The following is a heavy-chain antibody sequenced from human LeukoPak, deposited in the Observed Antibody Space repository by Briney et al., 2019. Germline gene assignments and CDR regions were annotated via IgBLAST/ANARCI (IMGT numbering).Heavy chain of an antibody. CDR3: ARDVGYCSSTSCYFDY. CDR2: IIPIFGTA. CDR1: GYTFTSYY. J-gene: IGHJ4*02. V-gene: IGHV1-69*13. Sequence: ASVKVSCKASGYTFTSYYMHWVRQAPGQGLEWMGGIIPIFGTANYAQKFQGRVTITADESTGTAYMELSSLRSEDTAVYYCARDVGYCSSTSCYFDYWGQGTLVTVSS. D-gene: IGHD2-2*01.